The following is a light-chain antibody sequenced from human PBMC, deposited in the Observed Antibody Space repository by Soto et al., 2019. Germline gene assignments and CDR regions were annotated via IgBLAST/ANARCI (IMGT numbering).Light chain of an antibody. J-gene: IGKJ2*03. Sequence: DIQLTQSPSTLSASVGDRVTITCRASQSIDRWLAWYQQKLGKAPELLINDASSLESGVSSRFSSSVSGTEFTLTINSLQPDDFATYYCQQYNHYYSFGQGTKLEIK. CDR1: QSIDRW. CDR3: QQYNHYYS. CDR2: DAS. V-gene: IGKV1-5*01.